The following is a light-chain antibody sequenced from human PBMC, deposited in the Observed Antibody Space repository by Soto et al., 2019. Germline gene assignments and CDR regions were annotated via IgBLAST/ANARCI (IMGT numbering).Light chain of an antibody. CDR2: EVS. CDR1: SSDVGGYNY. Sequence: HSALTQPASVSGSPGQSITISCTGTSSDVGGYNYVSWYQQHPGKAPKLMIYEVSNRPSGVSNRFSGSKSGNTASLTISGLQAEDEADYYCSSYTGSSTVVFGGGTQLTVL. J-gene: IGLJ2*01. V-gene: IGLV2-14*01. CDR3: SSYTGSSTVV.